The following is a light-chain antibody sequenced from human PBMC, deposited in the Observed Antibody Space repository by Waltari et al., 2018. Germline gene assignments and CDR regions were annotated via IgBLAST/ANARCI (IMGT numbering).Light chain of an antibody. V-gene: IGLV1-44*01. CDR2: SNN. J-gene: IGLJ3*02. Sequence: QSVLTQSPSASRTPGQRVTISCSGSSSHIGSTTVNWYQQLPGTAPKLLIYSNNQRPSGVPDRFSGSKSGTSASLAISGLQSEDEADYYCAAWDDSLNGSWVFGGGTKLTVL. CDR1: SSHIGSTT. CDR3: AAWDDSLNGSWV.